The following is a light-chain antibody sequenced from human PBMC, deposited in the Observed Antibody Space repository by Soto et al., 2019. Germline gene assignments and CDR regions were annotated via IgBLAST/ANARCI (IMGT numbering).Light chain of an antibody. J-gene: IGKJ4*01. Sequence: EIVMTQSPATLSVSPGERATLSCRASQSISSSLAWYQQKPGEAPRLLIYGASSRATGIPDRFSGRGSGTEFTLTISRLEPEDFAVYYCQQYGSSRLTFGGGTKVDIK. CDR3: QQYGSSRLT. CDR1: QSISSS. V-gene: IGKV3-20*01. CDR2: GAS.